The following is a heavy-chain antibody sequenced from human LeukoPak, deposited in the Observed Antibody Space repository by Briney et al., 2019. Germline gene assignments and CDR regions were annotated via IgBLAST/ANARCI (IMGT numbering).Heavy chain of an antibody. CDR3: AKDQRWELPHYLDP. CDR2: ISASGGST. CDR1: GFTFSSSA. J-gene: IGHJ5*02. Sequence: GGSLRLSCAASGFTFSSSAMSWVRQVPGKGLEWVSGISASGGSTSYADSVRGRFTISRDNSKNTLYVQMNSLRDEDTAVYYCAKDQRWELPHYLDPWGQGTLVTVSS. D-gene: IGHD1-26*01. V-gene: IGHV3-23*01.